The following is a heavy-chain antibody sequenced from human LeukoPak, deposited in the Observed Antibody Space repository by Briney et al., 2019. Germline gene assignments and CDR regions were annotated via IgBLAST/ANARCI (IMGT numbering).Heavy chain of an antibody. D-gene: IGHD2-15*01. CDR1: GFAFSSYG. CDR2: ISYDGSNK. V-gene: IGHV3-30*03. Sequence: GRSLRLSCAASGFAFSSYGMHWVRQAPGKGLEWVAVISYDGSNKYYADSVKGRFTISRDNSENTLFLQMNSLRAEDTAVYYCARSVVVVAASVDYWGQGTLVTVSS. J-gene: IGHJ4*02. CDR3: ARSVVVVAASVDY.